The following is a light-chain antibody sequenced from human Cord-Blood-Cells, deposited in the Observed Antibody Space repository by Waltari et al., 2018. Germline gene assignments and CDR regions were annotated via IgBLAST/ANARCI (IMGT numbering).Light chain of an antibody. CDR1: SSDVGGYNY. Sequence: QSALTQPASVSGSPGQSITISCTGTSSDVGGYNYVSWYQQHPGKAPKLMIYDVSNRPSGVSNRFAGSRSGKTASLTISGLQAEDEAEYYCSSYTSSSTWVFGGGTKLTVL. J-gene: IGLJ3*02. CDR2: DVS. CDR3: SSYTSSSTWV. V-gene: IGLV2-14*01.